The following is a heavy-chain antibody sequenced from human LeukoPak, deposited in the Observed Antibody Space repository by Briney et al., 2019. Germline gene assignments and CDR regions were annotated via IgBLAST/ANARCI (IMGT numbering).Heavy chain of an antibody. Sequence: SETLSLTCAGYGGSFSGYYWSWIRQPPGKGLEWIGEINHSGSTNYNPSLKSRVTISVDTSKNQSSLKLSSVTAADTAVYYCARGRSEMATIAGRDYWGQGTLVTVSS. J-gene: IGHJ4*02. D-gene: IGHD5-24*01. CDR3: ARGRSEMATIAGRDY. CDR2: INHSGST. CDR1: GGSFSGYY. V-gene: IGHV4-34*01.